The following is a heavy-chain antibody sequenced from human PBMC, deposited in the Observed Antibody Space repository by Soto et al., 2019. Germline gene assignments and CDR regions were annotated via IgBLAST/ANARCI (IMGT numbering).Heavy chain of an antibody. CDR1: GFTFSSYA. CDR2: ISGSGGST. CDR3: AKPSRTYGSGSYHYYYGMDV. J-gene: IGHJ6*02. Sequence: PGGSLRLSCAASGFTFSSYAMSWVRQAPGKGLEWVSTISGSGGSTYYADSVKGRFTISRDNSKNTLYLQMNSLRAEDTAVYYCAKPSRTYGSGSYHYYYGMDVWGQGTTVTVSS. V-gene: IGHV3-23*01. D-gene: IGHD3-10*01.